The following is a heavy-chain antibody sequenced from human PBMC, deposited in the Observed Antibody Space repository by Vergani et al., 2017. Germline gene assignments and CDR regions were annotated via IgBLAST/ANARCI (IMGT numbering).Heavy chain of an antibody. V-gene: IGHV3-30*18. D-gene: IGHD2-8*01. CDR3: AKDARMRAFDI. CDR1: GFTFSSYG. J-gene: IGHJ3*02. CDR2: ISYDGSNK. Sequence: QVQLVESGGGVVQPGRSLRLSCAASGFTFSSYGMHWVRQAPGKGLEWVAVISYDGSNKYYADSVKGRFTISRDNYKNPLYLQMNSLRAEDTAVYYCAKDARMRAFDIWGQGTMVTVSS.